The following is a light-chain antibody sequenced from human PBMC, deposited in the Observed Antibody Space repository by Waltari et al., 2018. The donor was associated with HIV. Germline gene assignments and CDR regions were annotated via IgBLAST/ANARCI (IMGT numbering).Light chain of an antibody. Sequence: DIQMTQSPSSLSASVGDRVTITCRASQSISSYLNWYQQKPGKAPKLLIYAASSLQSGVPARFSGSGFGTDFTLTISSLQPEDFATYYCQQSNSSPVTFGPGTKVDIK. CDR3: QQSNSSPVT. J-gene: IGKJ3*01. CDR2: AAS. V-gene: IGKV1-39*01. CDR1: QSISSY.